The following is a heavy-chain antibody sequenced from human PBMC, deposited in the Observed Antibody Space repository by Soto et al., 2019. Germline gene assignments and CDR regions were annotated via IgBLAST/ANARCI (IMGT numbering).Heavy chain of an antibody. Sequence: TLSLTCTVSGGSISSGGYYWSWIRQHPGKGLEWIGYIYYSGSTYYNPSLKSRVTISVDTSKNQLSLKLSSVTAADTAVYYCARRYSSGFDYWGQGTLVTVSS. V-gene: IGHV4-31*03. CDR3: ARRYSSGFDY. CDR1: GGSISSGGYY. J-gene: IGHJ4*02. D-gene: IGHD6-19*01. CDR2: IYYSGST.